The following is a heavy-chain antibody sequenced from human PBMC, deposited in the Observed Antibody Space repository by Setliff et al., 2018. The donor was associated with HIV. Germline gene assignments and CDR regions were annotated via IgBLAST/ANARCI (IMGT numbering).Heavy chain of an antibody. CDR1: GASISSYY. CDR2: IGPIYTSGST. Sequence: SETLSLTCTVSGASISSYYWTWIRQPAGKGLEWIGRIGPIYTSGSTKYNPSLESRVTMSVDTSKNQFSLRLYSVTAADTAVYYCASFDLSTTSSADWGQGALVTVSS. J-gene: IGHJ1*01. V-gene: IGHV4-4*07. D-gene: IGHD6-6*01. CDR3: ASFDLSTTSSAD.